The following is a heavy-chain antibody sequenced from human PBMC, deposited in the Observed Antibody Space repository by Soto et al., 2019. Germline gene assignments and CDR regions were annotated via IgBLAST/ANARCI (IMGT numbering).Heavy chain of an antibody. Sequence: ASVKVSCKASGGTFSSYAISWVRQAPGQGLEWMGGIIPIFGTANYAQKFQGRVTITADESTSTAYMELSSLRSEDTAVYYCARDGGGIVVVPAATEYYGMDVWGQGTTVTVSS. J-gene: IGHJ6*02. D-gene: IGHD2-2*01. V-gene: IGHV1-69*13. CDR3: ARDGGGIVVVPAATEYYGMDV. CDR1: GGTFSSYA. CDR2: IIPIFGTA.